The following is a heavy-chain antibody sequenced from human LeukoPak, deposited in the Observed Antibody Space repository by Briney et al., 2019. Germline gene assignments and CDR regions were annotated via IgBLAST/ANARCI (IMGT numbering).Heavy chain of an antibody. Sequence: ASVKVSCKASGYTFTSYDINWVRQATGQGLEWMGWMNPNSGNTGYAQKFRGRVTMTRNTSISTAYTELSSLRSEDTAVYYCARGLLGIAAAGTNYYYYMDVWGKGTTVTVSS. CDR1: GYTFTSYD. CDR3: ARGLLGIAAAGTNYYYYMDV. CDR2: MNPNSGNT. J-gene: IGHJ6*03. V-gene: IGHV1-8*01. D-gene: IGHD6-13*01.